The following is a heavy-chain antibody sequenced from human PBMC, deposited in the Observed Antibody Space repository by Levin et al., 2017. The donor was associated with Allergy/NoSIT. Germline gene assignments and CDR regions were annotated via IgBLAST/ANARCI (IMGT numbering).Heavy chain of an antibody. J-gene: IGHJ4*02. CDR2: IYPDDSDT. CDR1: GYNFTNYW. CDR3: ARQKISYFDY. V-gene: IGHV5-51*01. Sequence: GESLKISCKGSGYNFTNYWIGWVRQMPGKGLEWMGIIYPDDSDTRYSPSFQGQVTISADKSINTAYLQWASVKASDTAIYYCARQKISYFDYWGQGTLVTVSS.